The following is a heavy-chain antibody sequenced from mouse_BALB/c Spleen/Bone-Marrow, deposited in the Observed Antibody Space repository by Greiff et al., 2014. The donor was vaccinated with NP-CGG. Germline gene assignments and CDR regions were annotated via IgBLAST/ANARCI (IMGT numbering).Heavy chain of an antibody. CDR2: IYPGDGDI. CDR3: ARGARSAMDY. CDR1: GYAFSTYW. J-gene: IGHJ4*01. V-gene: IGHV1-80*01. Sequence: QVQLQQSGAELVRPESSVKISCKASGYAFSTYWMIWVKQRPGQGLEWIGQIYPGDGDINYNGKFKGKATLTADKSSSTAYMQLSSLTSEDSAVYFCARGARSAMDYWGQGTSVTVSS.